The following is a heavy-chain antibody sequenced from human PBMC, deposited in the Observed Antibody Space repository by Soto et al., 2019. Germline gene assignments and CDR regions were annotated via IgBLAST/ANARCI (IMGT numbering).Heavy chain of an antibody. D-gene: IGHD6-6*01. V-gene: IGHV3-30-3*01. CDR2: ISYDGSNK. Sequence: PXGSLILSCSASGVTFSSYAMHWVRQAPGKGLEWVAVISYDGSNKYYADSVKGRFTISRDNSKNTLYLQMNSLRAEDTAVYYCARVGIAARPRGWFDPWGQGTLVTVSS. J-gene: IGHJ5*02. CDR3: ARVGIAARPRGWFDP. CDR1: GVTFSSYA.